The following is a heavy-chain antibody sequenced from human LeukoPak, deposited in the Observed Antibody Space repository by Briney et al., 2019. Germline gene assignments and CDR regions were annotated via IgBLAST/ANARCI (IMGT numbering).Heavy chain of an antibody. CDR1: GFTFSSYA. Sequence: GGSLRLSCAASGFTFSSYAMSWVRQAPGKGLEWVSLIIDDGHTTTYADSVKGRSTISRDNSKNTLFLQMNSLRAEDTAVYYCAKYGGHPLPHYYLDYWGQGTQVTVSS. J-gene: IGHJ4*02. D-gene: IGHD3-16*01. V-gene: IGHV3-23*01. CDR2: IIDDGHTT. CDR3: AKYGGHPLPHYYLDY.